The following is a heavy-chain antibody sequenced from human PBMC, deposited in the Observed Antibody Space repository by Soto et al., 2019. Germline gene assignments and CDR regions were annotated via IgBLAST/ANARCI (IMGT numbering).Heavy chain of an antibody. CDR1: GGSFSGYY. J-gene: IGHJ4*02. CDR2: INHSGST. CDR3: ARHSSSWPIFDY. V-gene: IGHV4-34*01. D-gene: IGHD6-13*01. Sequence: PSETLSLTCAVYGGSFSGYYWSWIRQPPGKGLEWIGEINHSGSTNYNPSLKSRVTISVDTSKNQFSLKLSSVTAADTAVYYCARHSSSWPIFDYWGQGTLVTVS.